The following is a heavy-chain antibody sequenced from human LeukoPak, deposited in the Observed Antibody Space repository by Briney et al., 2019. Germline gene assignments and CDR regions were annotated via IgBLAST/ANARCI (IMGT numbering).Heavy chain of an antibody. J-gene: IGHJ6*02. CDR3: AKGRNVLRYPYGMDV. D-gene: IGHD3-9*01. CDR2: ISASGGST. V-gene: IGHV3-23*01. Sequence: GGSLRLSCAASGFTFSSYAMSWVRQAPGKGLEWASAISASGGSTYYADSVKGRFTISRDNSKNTLYLQMNSLRAEDTAVYYCAKGRNVLRYPYGMDVWGQGTTVTVSS. CDR1: GFTFSSYA.